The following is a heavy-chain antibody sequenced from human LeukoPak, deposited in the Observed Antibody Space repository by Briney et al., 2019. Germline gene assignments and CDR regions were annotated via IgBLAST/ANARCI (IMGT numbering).Heavy chain of an antibody. CDR3: ARVHEYSSWNWFDP. CDR2: IIPIFGTA. CDR1: GGTFSSYA. J-gene: IGHJ5*02. Sequence: AASVKVSCKASGGTFSSYAISWVRQAPGQGLEWMGGIIPIFGTANYAQKFQGRVTITADKSTSTAYMELSSLRSEDTAVYYCARVHEYSSWNWFDPWGQGTLVTVSS. V-gene: IGHV1-69*06. D-gene: IGHD6-6*01.